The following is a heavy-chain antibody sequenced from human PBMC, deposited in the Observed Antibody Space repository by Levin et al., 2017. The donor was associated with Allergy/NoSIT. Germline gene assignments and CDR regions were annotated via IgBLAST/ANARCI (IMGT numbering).Heavy chain of an antibody. J-gene: IGHJ1*01. D-gene: IGHD3-10*01. CDR2: INPNSGGT. V-gene: IGHV1-2*02. CDR1: GYTFTGYY. CDR3: ARDLELMYYYGSGSSSFQH. Sequence: ASVKVSCKASGYTFTGYYMHWVRQAPGQGLEWMGWINPNSGGTNYAQKFQGRVTMTRDTSISTAYMELSRLRSDDTAVYYCARDLELMYYYGSGSSSFQHWGQGTLVTVSS.